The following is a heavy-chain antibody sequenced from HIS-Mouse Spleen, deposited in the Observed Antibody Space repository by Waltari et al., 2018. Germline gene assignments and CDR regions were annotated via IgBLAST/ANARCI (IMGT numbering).Heavy chain of an antibody. CDR1: GFTVSSNY. CDR3: ARGHSGSYYAFDI. J-gene: IGHJ3*02. D-gene: IGHD1-26*01. CDR2: IYSGSSN. Sequence: EVQLVESGGGLVQPGGSLRLSCAASGFTVSSNYMSWVRQAPGKGLEWVSVIYSGSSNYYADSVKGRFTISRDNSKNTLYLQMNSLRAEDTAVYYCARGHSGSYYAFDIWGQGTMVTVSS. V-gene: IGHV3-66*01.